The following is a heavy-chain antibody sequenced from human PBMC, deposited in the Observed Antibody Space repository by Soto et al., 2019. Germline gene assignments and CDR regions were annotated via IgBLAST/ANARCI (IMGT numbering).Heavy chain of an antibody. D-gene: IGHD6-13*01. V-gene: IGHV1-8*01. CDR2: MNPNSGNT. CDR1: GYTFTSYD. Sequence: ASVKVSCKASGYTFTSYDINWVRQATGQGLEWMGWMNPNSGNTGYAQKFQGRVTMTRNTFISTAYMELSSLRSEDTAVYYCARADPAAADEFDYWGQGTLVTVSS. J-gene: IGHJ4*02. CDR3: ARADPAAADEFDY.